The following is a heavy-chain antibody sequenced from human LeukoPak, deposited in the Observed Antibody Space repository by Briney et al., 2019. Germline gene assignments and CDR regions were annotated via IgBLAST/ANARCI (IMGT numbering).Heavy chain of an antibody. CDR1: GYSFTNYW. CDR2: IYPGDSDT. CDR3: ARHISSMKTYYHYYGMDV. V-gene: IGHV5-51*01. D-gene: IGHD3-3*02. Sequence: GESLKISCKGSGYSFTNYWIGWVRQMPGKGLEWMGIIYPGDSDTRYNPSFQGQVTISADKSISTAYLQWSSLKASDTAMYYCARHISSMKTYYHYYGMDVWGQGTTVTVSS. J-gene: IGHJ6*02.